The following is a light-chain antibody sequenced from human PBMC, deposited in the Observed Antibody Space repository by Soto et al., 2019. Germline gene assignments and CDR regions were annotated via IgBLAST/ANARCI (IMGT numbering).Light chain of an antibody. CDR2: AAS. V-gene: IGKV1-9*01. J-gene: IGKJ4*01. CDR3: QQFNVYPLT. CDR1: QGIRDF. Sequence: DXQLTQSPSFLSASVGDRVTITCRASQGIRDFLAWYQQKPGKAPKLLIYAASTLQAGVPTRFRGFTSGTEFTLTISNLQPADSATYYCQQFNVYPLTFGGGTKVEIK.